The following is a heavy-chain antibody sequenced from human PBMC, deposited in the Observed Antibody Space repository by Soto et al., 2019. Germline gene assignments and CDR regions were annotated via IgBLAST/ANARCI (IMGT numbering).Heavy chain of an antibody. V-gene: IGHV4-59*01. CDR2: IYYSGST. CDR3: ARDLLGYWFGPDMDV. D-gene: IGHD2-15*01. J-gene: IGHJ6*03. CDR1: GGSISSYY. Sequence: SETLSLTCTVSGGSISSYYWSWIRQPPGKGLEWIGYIYYSGSTNYNPSLKSRVTISVDTSKNQFSLKLSSVTAADTAVYYCARDLLGYWFGPDMDVWGKGTTVTVSS.